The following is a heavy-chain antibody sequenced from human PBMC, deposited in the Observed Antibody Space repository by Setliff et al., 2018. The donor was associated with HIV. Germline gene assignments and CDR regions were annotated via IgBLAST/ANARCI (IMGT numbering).Heavy chain of an antibody. CDR1: GYTFFEYY. CDR3: TRTKILTGYYFSPTYCFDS. V-gene: IGHV1-2*02. J-gene: IGHJ4*02. Sequence: ASVKVSCKASGYTFFEYYMFWLRQAPGQGLEWMGWINPYNGATKSAHKFQGRVTVTRDTSITTTYMELTRLTSDDTAIYYCTRTKILTGYYFSPTYCFDSWGQGTLVTVSS. CDR2: INPYNGAT. D-gene: IGHD3-9*01.